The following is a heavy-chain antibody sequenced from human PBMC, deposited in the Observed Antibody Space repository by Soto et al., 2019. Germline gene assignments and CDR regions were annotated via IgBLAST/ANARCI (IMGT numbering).Heavy chain of an antibody. V-gene: IGHV3-21*01. CDR3: ARARGTSLNDAFDI. CDR2: ISSSSSYI. D-gene: IGHD2-2*01. Sequence: PGGSLRLSCAASGFTFSSYSMNWFRQAPGKGLEWVSSISSSSSYIYYAASVKGRFTISRDNAKNSLYLQMNSLRAEDTAVYYCARARGTSLNDAFDIWGQGTMVTVSS. J-gene: IGHJ3*02. CDR1: GFTFSSYS.